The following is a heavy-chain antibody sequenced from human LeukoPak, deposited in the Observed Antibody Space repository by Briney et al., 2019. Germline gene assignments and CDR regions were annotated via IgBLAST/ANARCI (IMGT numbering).Heavy chain of an antibody. V-gene: IGHV3-23*01. CDR2: ISSSGPKT. CDR3: AIGLYGGPFDY. J-gene: IGHJ4*02. D-gene: IGHD4-17*01. CDR1: GFTFSNYA. Sequence: GGSLRLSCAASGFTFSNYAMTWVRQAPGKGLEWVSAISSSGPKTYYADPVKGRFTISRDNSKNTLYLQMNSLRVDDTAVYYCAIGLYGGPFDYWGQGTLVTVSS.